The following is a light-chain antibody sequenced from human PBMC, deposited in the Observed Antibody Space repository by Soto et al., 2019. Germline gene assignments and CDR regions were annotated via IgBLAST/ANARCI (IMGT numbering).Light chain of an antibody. V-gene: IGLV2-14*01. J-gene: IGLJ1*01. CDR3: TSYTRSSTLYV. Sequence: QSALTQPASVSGSPGQSITISCTGTSSDVGGYNYVSWYQHHPGKAPKNIIYEVSNRPSGVSNRFSGSKSGNTASLTISGLQAEDEADYYCTSYTRSSTLYVFGTGTKVTVL. CDR1: SSDVGGYNY. CDR2: EVS.